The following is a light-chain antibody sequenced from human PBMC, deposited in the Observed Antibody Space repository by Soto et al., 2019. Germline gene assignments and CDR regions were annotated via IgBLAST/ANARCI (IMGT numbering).Light chain of an antibody. CDR1: QSVSSN. J-gene: IGKJ1*01. V-gene: IGKV3-20*01. CDR3: QQYGSSGT. Sequence: EIVMTQSPPTVSVSPGERASLSCRASQSVSSNLAWYQQKPGQAPRLLIYGASNRATGIPDRFSGSGSGTDFTLTISRLEPEDFAVYYCQQYGSSGTFGQGTKVDIK. CDR2: GAS.